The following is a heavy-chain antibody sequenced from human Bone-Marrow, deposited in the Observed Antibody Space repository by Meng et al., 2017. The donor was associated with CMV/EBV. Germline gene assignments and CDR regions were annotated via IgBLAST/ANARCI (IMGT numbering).Heavy chain of an antibody. V-gene: IGHV1-18*01. D-gene: IGHD2-2*01. CDR1: GYIFTNYG. J-gene: IGHJ3*02. CDR3: ARAVVVPAAILIFDAFDI. CDR2: ISAYNGNT. Sequence: ASVKVSCKASGYIFTNYGINWVRQAPGQALEWMGWISAYNGNTKNAQKFQGRVTMTTDTSTSTAYMELSSLRSEDTAVYYCARAVVVPAAILIFDAFDIWGQGTMVTVSS.